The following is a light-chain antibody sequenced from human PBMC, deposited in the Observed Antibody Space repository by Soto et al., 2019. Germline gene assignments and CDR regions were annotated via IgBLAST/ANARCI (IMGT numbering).Light chain of an antibody. J-gene: IGKJ3*01. CDR3: QQRSNWPPT. V-gene: IGKV3-11*01. CDR2: DAS. CDR1: QSVSSY. Sequence: EIVLTQSPATLSLSPGERATLSCRASQSVSSYLAWYQQKPGQAPRLLIYDASNRATGIPARFSGSGSGTDFTLTISSQEPEDFAVYYCQQRSNWPPTFGPGNKVDIK.